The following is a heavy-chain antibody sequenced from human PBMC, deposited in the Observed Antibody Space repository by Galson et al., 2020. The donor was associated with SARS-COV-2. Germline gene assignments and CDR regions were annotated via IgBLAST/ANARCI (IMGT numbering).Heavy chain of an antibody. CDR2: ISAYNGNT. CDR3: ARDLGGSSWYGSWFDP. Sequence: ASVKVSCKASGYTFTSYGISWVRQAPGQGLEWMGWISAYNGNTNYAQKLQGRVTMTTDTSTSTAYMELRSLRSDDTAVYYCARDLGGSSWYGSWFDPWGQGTLVTVSS. J-gene: IGHJ5*02. V-gene: IGHV1-18*01. D-gene: IGHD6-13*01. CDR1: GYTFTSYG.